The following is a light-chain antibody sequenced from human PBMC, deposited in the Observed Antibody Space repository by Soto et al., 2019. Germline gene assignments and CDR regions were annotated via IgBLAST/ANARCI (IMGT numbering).Light chain of an antibody. CDR1: QSVLYSSNNKNY. J-gene: IGKJ1*01. CDR2: WAS. V-gene: IGKV4-1*01. CDR3: QQYYSTPWT. Sequence: DIVMSQSPASLAASLGERATINCKSSQSVLYSSNNKNYLAWYQQKPGQPPKLLIYWASTRESGVPDRFSGSGSGTDVTLTISSLQAEDVAVYYCQQYYSTPWTFGQGTKVDIK.